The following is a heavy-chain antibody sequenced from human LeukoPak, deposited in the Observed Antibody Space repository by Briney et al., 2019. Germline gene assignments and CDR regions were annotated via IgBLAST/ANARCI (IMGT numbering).Heavy chain of an antibody. CDR3: ARLRSYSGSYGYDY. J-gene: IGHJ4*02. Sequence: SVKVSCKASGGTFSSYAISLVRQAHGRGLEWMGGIIPIFGTANYAQKFQGRVTITADESTSTAYMELSSLRSEDTAVYYCARLRSYSGSYGYDYWGQGTLVTVSS. V-gene: IGHV1-69*13. D-gene: IGHD1-26*01. CDR1: GGTFSSYA. CDR2: IIPIFGTA.